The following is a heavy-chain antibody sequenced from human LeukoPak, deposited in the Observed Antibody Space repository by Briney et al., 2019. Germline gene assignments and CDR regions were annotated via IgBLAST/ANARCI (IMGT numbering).Heavy chain of an antibody. CDR2: INPNSGGT. Sequence: ASVKVSCKASGYTFTGYYMHWVRQAPGQGLEWMGWINPNSGGTNYAQKFQGRVTMTRDTSISTAYMELSRLRSDDTAVYYCARAMVRGLSGRFDPWGQGTLVTVSS. V-gene: IGHV1-2*02. J-gene: IGHJ5*02. D-gene: IGHD3-10*01. CDR3: ARAMVRGLSGRFDP. CDR1: GYTFTGYY.